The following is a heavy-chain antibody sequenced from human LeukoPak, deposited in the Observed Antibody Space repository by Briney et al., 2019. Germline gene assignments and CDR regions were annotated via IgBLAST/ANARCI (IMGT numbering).Heavy chain of an antibody. CDR3: ARRGTGQDCPRGNCSSYFFDY. CDR2: IYFNGTT. D-gene: IGHD3/OR15-3a*01. Sequence: SETLSLTCTVSGGSISGHYWGWIQQPPGKGLEWIGHIYFNGTTSYNPSLKSRVTMSVDTSKNQFSLNLSSLTVADTAVYYCARRGTGQDCPRGNCSSYFFDYWGQGTLVTVSS. V-gene: IGHV4-59*11. CDR1: GGSISGHY. J-gene: IGHJ4*02.